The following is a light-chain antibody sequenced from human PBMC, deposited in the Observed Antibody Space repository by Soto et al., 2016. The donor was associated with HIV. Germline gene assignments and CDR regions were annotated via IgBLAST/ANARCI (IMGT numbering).Light chain of an antibody. CDR3: QQYDDLPLT. J-gene: IGKJ3*01. V-gene: IGKV1-33*01. CDR1: EDISDY. CDR2: DAS. Sequence: DIQMTQSPSSLSASVGDRVTITCQASEDISDYLNWYQQKPGKAPKLLIYDASNLGKGVPPRFTGSGSGTDYTFTITSLQPEDTATYYCQQYDDLPLTFGPETKVNI.